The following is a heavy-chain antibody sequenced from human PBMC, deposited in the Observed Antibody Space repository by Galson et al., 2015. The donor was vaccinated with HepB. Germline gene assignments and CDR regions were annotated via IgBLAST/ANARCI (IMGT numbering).Heavy chain of an antibody. CDR1: GYTFTSYY. Sequence: SVKVSCKASGYTFTSYYMHWVRQAPGQGLEWMGIINPSGGSTSYAQKFQGRVTMTRDTSTSTVYMELSSLRSEDTAVYYCARAGQIAVAGTWYFDLWGRGTLVTVSS. J-gene: IGHJ2*01. V-gene: IGHV1-46*01. CDR3: ARAGQIAVAGTWYFDL. CDR2: INPSGGST. D-gene: IGHD6-19*01.